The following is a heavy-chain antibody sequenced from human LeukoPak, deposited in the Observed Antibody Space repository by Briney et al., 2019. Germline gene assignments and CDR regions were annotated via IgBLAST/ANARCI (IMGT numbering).Heavy chain of an antibody. V-gene: IGHV3-23*01. CDR2: ISGSGGST. CDR3: AKDRPYYGSGSYYDY. Sequence: GGSLRLSCAASGFTFSSYAMSWVRQAPGKGLEWVSAISGSGGSTYYADSVKGRFTISGDNSKNTLYLQMNSLRAEDTAVYYCAKDRPYYGSGSYYDYWGQGTLVTVSS. J-gene: IGHJ4*02. CDR1: GFTFSSYA. D-gene: IGHD3-10*01.